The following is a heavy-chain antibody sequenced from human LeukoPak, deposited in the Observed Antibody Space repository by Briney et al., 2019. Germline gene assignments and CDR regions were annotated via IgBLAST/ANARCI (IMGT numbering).Heavy chain of an antibody. CDR3: ARHEYVSGSYYFDY. CDR2: IYTSGST. Sequence: SQTLSLTCTVSGGSISSGSYYWSWTRQPAGKGLEWIGRIYTSGSTNYNPSLKSRVTISVDTSKNQFSLKLSSVTAADTAVYYCARHEYVSGSYYFDYWGQGSLVTVSS. D-gene: IGHD3-10*01. J-gene: IGHJ4*02. V-gene: IGHV4-61*02. CDR1: GGSISSGSYY.